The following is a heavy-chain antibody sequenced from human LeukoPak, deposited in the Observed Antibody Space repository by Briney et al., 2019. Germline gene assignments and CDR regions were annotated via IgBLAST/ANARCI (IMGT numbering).Heavy chain of an antibody. CDR2: IYYSGST. CDR1: GGSISSSSYY. Sequence: PSETLSLTCTVSGGSISSSSYYWGWIRQPPGKGLEWIGSIYYSGSTYYNPSLKSRVTMSVDTSKNQFSLKLNSVTAADTAVYYCARDMKGDCSSTSCSYLFDYWGQGTLVTVSS. CDR3: ARDMKGDCSSTSCSYLFDY. D-gene: IGHD2-2*01. V-gene: IGHV4-39*07. J-gene: IGHJ4*02.